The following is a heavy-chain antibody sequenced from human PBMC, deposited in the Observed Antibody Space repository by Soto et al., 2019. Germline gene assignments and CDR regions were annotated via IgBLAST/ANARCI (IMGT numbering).Heavy chain of an antibody. D-gene: IGHD5-12*01. CDR1: GGSISSGGYY. J-gene: IGHJ6*02. V-gene: IGHV4-31*03. Sequence: SETLSLTCTVSGGSISSGGYYWSWIRQHPGKGLEWIGYIYYSGSTYYNPSLKSRVTISVDTSKNQFSLKLSSVTAADTAVYYCAREWLLNAPYYYYGMDVWGQGTTVTVSS. CDR3: AREWLLNAPYYYYGMDV. CDR2: IYYSGST.